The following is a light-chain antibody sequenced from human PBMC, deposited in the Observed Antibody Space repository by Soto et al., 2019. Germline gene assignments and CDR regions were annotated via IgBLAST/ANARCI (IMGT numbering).Light chain of an antibody. CDR1: QSVSSY. CDR2: DSS. CDR3: QQRSVWPLT. Sequence: EIVLTQFPATLSLSPGDGATLSCRASQSVSSYLAWYQQKRGQAPSLLIYDSSNRATGIPARFSGSGSGTDFSLIISSLEPEDFAVYYCQQRSVWPLTFGGGTKVDIK. J-gene: IGKJ4*01. V-gene: IGKV3-11*01.